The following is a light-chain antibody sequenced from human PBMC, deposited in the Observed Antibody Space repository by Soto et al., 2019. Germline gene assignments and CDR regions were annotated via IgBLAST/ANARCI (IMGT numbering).Light chain of an antibody. CDR2: DVT. CDR3: SSFTSSNTVV. V-gene: IGLV2-14*03. J-gene: IGLJ3*02. Sequence: QSALTQPASVSGSPGQSITISCTGTSSDVGGYNYVSWYQQHPDKAPKLMIYDVTNRPSGVSNRFSGSKSGNTASLTISGLQAEYEADYYCSSFTSSNTVVFGGGTKVTVL. CDR1: SSDVGGYNY.